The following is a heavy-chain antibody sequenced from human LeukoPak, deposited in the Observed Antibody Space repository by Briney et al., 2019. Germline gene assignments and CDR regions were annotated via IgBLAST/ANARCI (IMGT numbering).Heavy chain of an antibody. V-gene: IGHV3-11*04. CDR2: ISSSGSTI. Sequence: GALRLSCAASGFTFSDYYMSWIRQAPGKGLEWVSYISSSGSTIYYADSVKGRFTISRDNAKNSLYLQMNSLRAEDTAVYYCARGGPRRYYYGSGTIPDADYWGQGTLVTVSS. D-gene: IGHD3-10*01. CDR3: ARGGPRRYYYGSGTIPDADY. CDR1: GFTFSDYY. J-gene: IGHJ4*02.